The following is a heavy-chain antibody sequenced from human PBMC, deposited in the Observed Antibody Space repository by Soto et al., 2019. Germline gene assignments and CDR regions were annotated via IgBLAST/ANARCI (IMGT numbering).Heavy chain of an antibody. D-gene: IGHD5-18*01. CDR3: ARGRGYSYQNCFDL. CDR2: IYNSGTT. Sequence: QVQLQESGPGLVKPSQTLSLTCTVPGGSINGGGYYWTWIRQHPGKGLEWFGNIYNSGTTYYNPSLEGRVSISLDMSKNQFSLKVTSVTAADSAVYYCARGRGYSYQNCFDLWGQGIRVTVSS. CDR1: GGSINGGGYY. V-gene: IGHV4-31*03. J-gene: IGHJ5*02.